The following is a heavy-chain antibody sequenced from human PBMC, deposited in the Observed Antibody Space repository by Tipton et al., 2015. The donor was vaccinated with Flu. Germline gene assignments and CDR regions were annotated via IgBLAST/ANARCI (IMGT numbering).Heavy chain of an antibody. CDR3: AREGRSGSYGFWYYFDY. CDR1: GGTFSSYA. D-gene: IGHD1-26*01. J-gene: IGHJ4*02. V-gene: IGHV1-69*01. Sequence: QVQLVQSGAEVKKPGSSVKVSCKASGGTFSSYAISWVRQAPGHGLEWMGGIIPIFGTANYAQKFQGRVTITADESTSTAYMELSSLRSEDTAVYYCAREGRSGSYGFWYYFDYWGQGTLVTVSS. CDR2: IIPIFGTA.